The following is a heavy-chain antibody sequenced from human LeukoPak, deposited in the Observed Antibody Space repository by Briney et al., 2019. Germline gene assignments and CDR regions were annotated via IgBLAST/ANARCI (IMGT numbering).Heavy chain of an antibody. J-gene: IGHJ4*02. CDR2: LYTDGTT. V-gene: IGHV3-53*01. CDR1: GFSVSSNY. D-gene: IGHD3-10*01. CDR3: ARGGVYYWDPRY. Sequence: GGSLRLXCVASGFSVSSNYMSWARRAPGKGLEWVSLLYTDGTTYYASSVEGRFTISRDDSRNTIYLHMNSLRADDTAVYYCARGGVYYWDPRYWGQGTLVTVSS.